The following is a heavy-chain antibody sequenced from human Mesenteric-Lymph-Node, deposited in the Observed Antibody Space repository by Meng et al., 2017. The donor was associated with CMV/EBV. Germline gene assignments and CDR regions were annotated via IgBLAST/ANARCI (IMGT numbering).Heavy chain of an antibody. CDR3: AREAYLRATTEHWFDP. J-gene: IGHJ5*02. Sequence: ASVKVSCKASGYTFTNYYLHWVRQAPGQGLEWMGWVNPNSGNSGYAQKFQGRVSMAWNTSINTAYMELSSLRYEDTAIYYCAREAYLRATTEHWFDPWGQGTLVTVSS. CDR1: GYTFTNYY. D-gene: IGHD2-21*01. CDR2: VNPNSGNS. V-gene: IGHV1-8*02.